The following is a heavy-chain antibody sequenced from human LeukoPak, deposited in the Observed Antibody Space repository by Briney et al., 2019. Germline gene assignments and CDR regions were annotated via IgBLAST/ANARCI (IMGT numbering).Heavy chain of an antibody. Sequence: GGSLRLSCAASGFTFSSYWMSWVRQAPGKGLEWVAVISYDGSNKYYADSVKGRFTISRDNSKNTLYLQMNSLRAEDTAVYYCASQAGSFDYWGQGTLVTVSS. CDR1: GFTFSSYW. CDR2: ISYDGSNK. V-gene: IGHV3-30*03. D-gene: IGHD6-19*01. CDR3: ASQAGSFDY. J-gene: IGHJ4*02.